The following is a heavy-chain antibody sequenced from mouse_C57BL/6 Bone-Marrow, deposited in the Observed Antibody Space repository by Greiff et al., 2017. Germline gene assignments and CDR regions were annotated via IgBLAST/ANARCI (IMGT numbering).Heavy chain of an antibody. CDR1: GYTFTSYW. D-gene: IGHD2-4*01. CDR3: ARSPIYYDPPYAMDY. CDR2: IYPGSGST. V-gene: IGHV1-55*01. J-gene: IGHJ4*01. Sequence: VQLQQPGAELVKPGASVKMSCKASGYTFTSYWITWVKQRPGQGLEWIGDIYPGSGSTNYNEKFKSKATLTVDTSSSTAYMQLSSLTSEDSAVYYCARSPIYYDPPYAMDYWGQGTSVTVSS.